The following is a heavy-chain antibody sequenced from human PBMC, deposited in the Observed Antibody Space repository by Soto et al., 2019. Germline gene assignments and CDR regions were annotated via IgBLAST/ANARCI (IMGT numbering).Heavy chain of an antibody. V-gene: IGHV4-34*01. J-gene: IGHJ6*02. CDR2: INHSGST. CDR1: GGSFSGYY. D-gene: IGHD3-3*01. Sequence: SETLSLTCAVYGGSFSGYYWSWIRQPPGKGLEWIGEINHSGSTNYNPSLKSRVTISVDTSKNQFSLKLSSVTAADTAVYYCVGASDFWSRYYTNYYGMDVWGQGTPVTVSS. CDR3: VGASDFWSRYYTNYYGMDV.